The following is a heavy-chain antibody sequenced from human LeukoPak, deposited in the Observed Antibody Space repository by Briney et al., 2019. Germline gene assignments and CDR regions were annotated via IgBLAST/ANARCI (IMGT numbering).Heavy chain of an antibody. Sequence: ASVKVSCKASGGTFSSYAISWVRQAPGQGLEWMGGIIPIFGTANYAQKFQGRVTITADESTSTAYMELSGLRSEDTAVYYCARAGGSYFEDAFDIWGQGTMVTVSS. CDR2: IIPIFGTA. J-gene: IGHJ3*02. V-gene: IGHV1-69*13. CDR3: ARAGGSYFEDAFDI. D-gene: IGHD1-26*01. CDR1: GGTFSSYA.